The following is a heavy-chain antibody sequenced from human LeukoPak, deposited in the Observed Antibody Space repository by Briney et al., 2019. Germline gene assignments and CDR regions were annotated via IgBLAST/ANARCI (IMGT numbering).Heavy chain of an antibody. CDR3: AKPESSTLKIAYFDY. D-gene: IGHD6-13*01. Sequence: GGSLRLSCAASGFAFSSYGMHWVRQAPGKGLEWVAVISYDGSNKYYADSVRGRFTISRDNSKNTLYLQMNSLRAEDTAVYYCAKPESSTLKIAYFDYWGQGTLVTVSS. CDR1: GFAFSSYG. V-gene: IGHV3-30*18. J-gene: IGHJ4*02. CDR2: ISYDGSNK.